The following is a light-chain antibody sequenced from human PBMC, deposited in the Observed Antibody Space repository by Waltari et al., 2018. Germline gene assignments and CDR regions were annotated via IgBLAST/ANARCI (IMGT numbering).Light chain of an antibody. Sequence: EVVLTQSPVTLSLSPGERATLSCRASQSIDNYLAWYQHKAGQAPRLLIFAAANRATGIPARFSGSGSGTDFSLTISSLEPEDFAVYFCQQRGHLPPFTFGPGTKVDIK. CDR3: QQRGHLPPFT. V-gene: IGKV3-11*01. J-gene: IGKJ3*01. CDR2: AAA. CDR1: QSIDNY.